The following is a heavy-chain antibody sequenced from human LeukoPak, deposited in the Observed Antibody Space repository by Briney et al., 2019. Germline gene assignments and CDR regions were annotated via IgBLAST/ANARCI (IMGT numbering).Heavy chain of an antibody. CDR1: GGSISSGDYY. CDR2: IYYSGST. Sequence: SETLSLTCTVSGGSISSGDYYWSWIRQPPGKGLEWIGYIYYSGSTYYNPPLKSRVTISVDTSKNQFSLKLSSVTAADTAVYYCARGTTVTPLPYFDYWGQGTLVTVSS. J-gene: IGHJ4*02. CDR3: ARGTTVTPLPYFDY. D-gene: IGHD4-17*01. V-gene: IGHV4-30-4*01.